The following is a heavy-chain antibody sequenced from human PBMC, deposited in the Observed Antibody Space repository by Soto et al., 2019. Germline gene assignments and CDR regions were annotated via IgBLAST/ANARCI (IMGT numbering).Heavy chain of an antibody. D-gene: IGHD3-22*01. Sequence: QVQLVESGGGVVQPGRSLRLSCAVSGFTFSSYAMNWVRQAPGKGLEWVAVISFDGSNKYYADSVKGRSSISRDNSKNTLYLRMNSLRAADTAVYYCARGNDSSAYYAGNFQHWGQGTLVSVST. V-gene: IGHV3-30-3*01. CDR1: GFTFSSYA. CDR2: ISFDGSNK. J-gene: IGHJ1*01. CDR3: ARGNDSSAYYAGNFQH.